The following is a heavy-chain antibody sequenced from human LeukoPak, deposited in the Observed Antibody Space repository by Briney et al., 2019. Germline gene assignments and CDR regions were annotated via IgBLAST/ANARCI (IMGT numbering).Heavy chain of an antibody. D-gene: IGHD5-18*01. V-gene: IGHV3-53*01. CDR3: ARARESGYSYEYYFDH. CDR1: GFTVSSNY. J-gene: IGHJ4*02. Sequence: GGSLRLSCAASGFTVSSNYMSWVRQAPGKGLEWVSVIYSGGSTYYADSVKGRFTISRDNSKNTLYLQMNSLRAEDTAVYYCARARESGYSYEYYFDHWGQGTLVTVSS. CDR2: IYSGGST.